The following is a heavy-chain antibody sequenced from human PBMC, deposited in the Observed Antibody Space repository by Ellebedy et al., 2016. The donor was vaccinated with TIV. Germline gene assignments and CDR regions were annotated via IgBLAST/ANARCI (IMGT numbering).Heavy chain of an antibody. V-gene: IGHV3-74*01. D-gene: IGHD3-16*01. CDR1: GFTFSSYW. CDR2: INSDGSST. CDR3: ARDRGGARNVPY. J-gene: IGHJ4*02. Sequence: GESLKISXAASGFTFSSYWMHWVRQAPGKGLVWVSRINSDGSSTSYADSVKGRFTISRDNAKNTLYLQMNSLRAEDTAVYYCARDRGGARNVPYWGQGTLVTVSS.